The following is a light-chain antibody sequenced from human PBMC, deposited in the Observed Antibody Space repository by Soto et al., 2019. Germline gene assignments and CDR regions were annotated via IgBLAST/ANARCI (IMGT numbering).Light chain of an antibody. CDR3: QQINLKSLS. CDR1: QNISSW. V-gene: IGKV1-5*03. Sequence: DIQMTQSPSTLSASIGDRVTITCRASQNISSWLSWYQQKPGKAPNLLIYQASILESGVPSRFSGSGSGTEISLPISSLQPYDFATFYLQQINLKSLSFGGGTKVEIK. J-gene: IGKJ4*01. CDR2: QAS.